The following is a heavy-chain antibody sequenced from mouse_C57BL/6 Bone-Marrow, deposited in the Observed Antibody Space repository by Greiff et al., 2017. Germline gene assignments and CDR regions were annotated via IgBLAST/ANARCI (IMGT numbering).Heavy chain of an antibody. CDR1: GFNIKDDY. D-gene: IGHD1-1*01. J-gene: IGHJ1*03. Sequence: EVQLQQSGAELVRPGASVKLSCTASGFNIKDDYMHWVKQRHEQGLEWIGWIDPENGDTEYATKFQGKATITADTSSNTAYLQLSSLTSEDTAVYYCTTFYGSSYLRYFDVWGTGTTVTVSS. CDR3: TTFYGSSYLRYFDV. V-gene: IGHV14-4*01. CDR2: IDPENGDT.